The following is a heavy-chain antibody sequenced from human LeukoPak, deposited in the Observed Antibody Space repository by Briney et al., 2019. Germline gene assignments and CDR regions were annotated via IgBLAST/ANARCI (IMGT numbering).Heavy chain of an antibody. J-gene: IGHJ4*02. Sequence: PGGSLKLSCASSGFTFSASAIHWVRQASGKGLEWIGRIRSKNNNFATTYAASLKGRFTISRDDSKSTAYLQINGVKTEDTAIYYCSRWELDGPRFDFWGQGTLVTVSS. CDR1: GFTFSASA. D-gene: IGHD3-10*01. V-gene: IGHV3-73*01. CDR3: SRWELDGPRFDF. CDR2: IRSKNNNFAT.